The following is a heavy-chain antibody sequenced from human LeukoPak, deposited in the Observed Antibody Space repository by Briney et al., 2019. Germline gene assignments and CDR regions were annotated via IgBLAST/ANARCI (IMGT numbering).Heavy chain of an antibody. V-gene: IGHV4-4*07. CDR1: GASIRSYY. CDR3: TRERRDGYKVYFDY. Sequence: SETLSLTCSVSGASIRSYYWSWIRQPAGKGLEWIGRIYTSGSTNYNPSLKSRVTMSVDTSKKQFSLRLSSVTAADTAVYYCTRERRDGYKVYFDYWGQGTLVTVSS. CDR2: IYTSGST. J-gene: IGHJ4*02. D-gene: IGHD5-24*01.